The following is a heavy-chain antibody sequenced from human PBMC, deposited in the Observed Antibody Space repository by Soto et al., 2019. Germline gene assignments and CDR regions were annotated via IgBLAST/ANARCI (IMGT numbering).Heavy chain of an antibody. V-gene: IGHV3-33*01. J-gene: IGHJ6*03. CDR1: GFTFSSYG. CDR2: IWYDGSKK. Sequence: GGSLRLSCAASGFTFSSYGMHWVRQAPGKGLEWVAVIWYDGSKKYYADSVKGRFTISRDNSKNTQYLQMNSLRAEDTAVYYCAREGCSSTSCYYDYYYMDVWGKGTTVTVSS. D-gene: IGHD2-2*01. CDR3: AREGCSSTSCYYDYYYMDV.